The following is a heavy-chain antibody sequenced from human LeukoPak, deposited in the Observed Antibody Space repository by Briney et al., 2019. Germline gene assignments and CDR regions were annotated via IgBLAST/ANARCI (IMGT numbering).Heavy chain of an antibody. CDR1: GDSISSYY. D-gene: IGHD1-1*01. CDR2: IYYSGST. CDR3: ARQRGGTTGNNFDY. J-gene: IGHJ4*02. Sequence: SETLSLTCTVSGDSISSYYWSWIRQPPGKGLECIGYIYYSGSTNYNPSLKSRVTISVDTSKNQFSLKLSSVTAADTAVYYCARQRGGTTGNNFDYWGQGTLVTVSS. V-gene: IGHV4-59*08.